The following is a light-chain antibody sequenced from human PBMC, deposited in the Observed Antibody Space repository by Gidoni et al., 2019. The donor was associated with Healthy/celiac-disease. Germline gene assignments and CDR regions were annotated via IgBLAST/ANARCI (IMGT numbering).Light chain of an antibody. J-gene: IGKJ2*01. CDR3: QQCDSSPYT. CDR2: VAS. V-gene: IGKV3-20*01. CDR1: QSLSSSY. Sequence: IVLTQFLGTLSLSPGERPTFSCRSDQSLSSSYLTWYQQKPGQAPRLLIYVASSRATGVPDRFSGSGSGTDFTLTISRLEPEDFAVYYCQQCDSSPYTFGQGTKLEIK.